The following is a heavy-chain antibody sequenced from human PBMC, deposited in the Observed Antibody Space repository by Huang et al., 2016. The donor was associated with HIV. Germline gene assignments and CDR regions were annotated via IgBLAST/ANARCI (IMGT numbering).Heavy chain of an antibody. CDR2: IFADDSAT. J-gene: IGHJ4*02. V-gene: IGHV5-51*01. CDR1: GYSFSSYW. D-gene: IGHD6-6*01. CDR3: ARRFSSSSGYFDY. Sequence: VQLVQSGAEVKKPGESLKISCKGSGYSFSSYWIAWGRQMPGKGLEWMGIIFADDSATTYIPSFEGQVTISADKSIGTAYLQWSSLKASDTAMYYCARRFSSSSGYFDYWGQGSLVTVSS.